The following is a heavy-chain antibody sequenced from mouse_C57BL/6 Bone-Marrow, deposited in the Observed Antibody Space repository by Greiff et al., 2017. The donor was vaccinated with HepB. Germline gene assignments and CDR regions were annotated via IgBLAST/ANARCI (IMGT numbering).Heavy chain of an antibody. D-gene: IGHD1-1*01. V-gene: IGHV5-4*01. CDR2: ISDGGSYT. CDR1: GFTFSSYA. Sequence: EVQGVESGGGLVKPGGSLKLSCAASGFTFSSYAMSWVRQTPEKRLEWVATISDGGSYTYYPDNVKGRFTISRDNAKNNLYLQMSHLKSEDTAMYYCAREKSSPYAMDYWGQGTSVTVSS. J-gene: IGHJ4*01. CDR3: AREKSSPYAMDY.